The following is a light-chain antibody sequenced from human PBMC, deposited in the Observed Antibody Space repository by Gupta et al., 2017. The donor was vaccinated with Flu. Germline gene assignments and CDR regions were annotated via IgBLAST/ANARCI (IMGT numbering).Light chain of an antibody. CDR2: EVT. J-gene: IGLJ2*01. V-gene: IGLV2-14*01. Sequence: QSALTQPASVSGSPGQSITISCTGTSSDVGGYNFVSWYQQHPGKAPKLMISEVTNRPSGVSDRFSGSKSGNTASLTISGLQAEDEAYYYCSSYTSTSTRVFGGGTRLTVL. CDR3: SSYTSTSTRV. CDR1: SSDVGGYNF.